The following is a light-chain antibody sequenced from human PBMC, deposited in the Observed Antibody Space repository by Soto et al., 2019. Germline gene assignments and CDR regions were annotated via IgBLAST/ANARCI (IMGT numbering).Light chain of an antibody. CDR2: YDS. J-gene: IGLJ2*01. CDR3: QVWDRSSDHRVV. V-gene: IGLV3-21*04. Sequence: SYELPQPPSVSVAPGKTARISCGRNNIGTKSVHWYQQKPGQAPVLVIYYDSARPSGIPERFSGSNAGNTATLTISTVEAGDEADYYCQVWDRSSDHRVVFGGGTKLTVL. CDR1: NIGTKS.